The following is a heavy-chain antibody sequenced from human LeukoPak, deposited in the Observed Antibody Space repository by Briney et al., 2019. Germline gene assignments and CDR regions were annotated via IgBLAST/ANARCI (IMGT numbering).Heavy chain of an antibody. Sequence: GESLKISCEGSGYNFSNCLIGWVRQMPGKGLEWMGIIYPGDSDTRYGPSFQGQVTISADKSISTAYLQWSSLKASDTAMYYCARHGGGGSGGNSGFDFWGQGTLVTVSS. CDR3: ARHGGGGSGGNSGFDF. CDR2: IYPGDSDT. V-gene: IGHV5-51*01. CDR1: GYNFSNCL. J-gene: IGHJ4*02. D-gene: IGHD4-23*01.